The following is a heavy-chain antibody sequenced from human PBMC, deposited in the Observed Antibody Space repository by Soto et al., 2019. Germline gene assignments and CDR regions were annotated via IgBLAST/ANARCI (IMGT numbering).Heavy chain of an antibody. J-gene: IGHJ1*01. Sequence: SETLSLTXTVSGGSISSYYWSWIRQPPGKGLEWIGYIYYSGSTNYNPSLKSRVTISVDTSKNQFSLKLSSVTAADTAVYYCARGNCSGGSCYRHWGQGTLVTVSS. V-gene: IGHV4-59*01. CDR3: ARGNCSGGSCYRH. CDR1: GGSISSYY. D-gene: IGHD2-15*01. CDR2: IYYSGST.